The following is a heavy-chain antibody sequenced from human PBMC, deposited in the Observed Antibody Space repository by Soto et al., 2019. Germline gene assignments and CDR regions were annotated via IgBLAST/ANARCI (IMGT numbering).Heavy chain of an antibody. CDR2: ISAYNGNT. Sequence: ASVKVSCKASGYTFTSYGISWVRQAPGQGLEWMGWISAYNGNTNYAQKLQGRVTMTTDTSTSTAYMELRSLRSDDTAVYYCARDEIENYDILTGHYGMDVWGQGTTVTVSS. CDR1: GYTFTSYG. V-gene: IGHV1-18*04. CDR3: ARDEIENYDILTGHYGMDV. D-gene: IGHD3-9*01. J-gene: IGHJ6*02.